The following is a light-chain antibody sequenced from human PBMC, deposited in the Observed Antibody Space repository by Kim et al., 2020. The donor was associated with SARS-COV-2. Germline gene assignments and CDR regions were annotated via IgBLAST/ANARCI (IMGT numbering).Light chain of an antibody. Sequence: QLVLTQSPSASASLGASVKLTCTLSSGHSNYAIAWHQQQPEKGPRYLMKLKSDGSHIKGDGIPDRFSGSSSGAERYLTISSLQSEDEADYYCQTWGTGTHVVFGGGTQLTVL. CDR2: LKSDGSH. J-gene: IGLJ2*01. CDR1: SGHSNYA. V-gene: IGLV4-69*01. CDR3: QTWGTGTHVV.